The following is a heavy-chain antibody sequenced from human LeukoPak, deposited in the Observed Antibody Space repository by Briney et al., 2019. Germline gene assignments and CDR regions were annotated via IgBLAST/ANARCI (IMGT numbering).Heavy chain of an antibody. CDR3: AIRLVVTATREYFQH. Sequence: PSETLSLTCTVSGASLSSSSHCWGWIRQPPGKGLEWIGSIYYSGSTYYNPSLKSRVTISVDTSKNQFSLKLSSVTVADTATYYCAIRLVVTATREYFQHWGQGTLVTVSS. CDR1: GASLSSSSHC. J-gene: IGHJ1*01. V-gene: IGHV4-39*01. D-gene: IGHD2-21*02. CDR2: IYYSGST.